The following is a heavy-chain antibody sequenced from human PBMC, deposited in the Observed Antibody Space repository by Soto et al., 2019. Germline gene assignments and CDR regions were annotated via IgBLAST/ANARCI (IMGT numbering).Heavy chain of an antibody. CDR2: ISSSSSYI. V-gene: IGHV3-21*01. J-gene: IGHJ6*02. D-gene: IGHD3-9*01. Sequence: GGSLRLSCAAPGFTFSSYSMNWVRQAPGKGLEWVSSISSSSSYIYYADSVKGRFTISRDNAKNSLYLQMNSLRAEDTAVYYSAGHDILTGYPYYYGMDVWGQGTTVTVS. CDR1: GFTFSSYS. CDR3: AGHDILTGYPYYYGMDV.